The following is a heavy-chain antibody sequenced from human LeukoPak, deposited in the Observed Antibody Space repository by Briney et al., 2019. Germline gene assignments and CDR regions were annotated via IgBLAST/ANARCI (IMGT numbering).Heavy chain of an antibody. CDR3: ASLPIGKVYYYYYMDV. CDR2: INPNSGGT. V-gene: IGHV1-2*02. Sequence: GASVKVSCKASGYTFTGYYMHWVRQAPGQGLEWMGWINPNSGGTNYAQKFQGRVTMTRDTSISTAYMELSRLRSDDTAVYYCASLPIGKVYYYYYMDVWGKGTTVTVSS. CDR1: GYTFTGYY. J-gene: IGHJ6*03. D-gene: IGHD3-16*02.